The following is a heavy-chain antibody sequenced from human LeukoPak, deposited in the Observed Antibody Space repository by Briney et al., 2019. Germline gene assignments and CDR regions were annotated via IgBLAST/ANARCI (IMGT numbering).Heavy chain of an antibody. V-gene: IGHV3-23*01. CDR1: GFTFSVYG. Sequence: GGSLRLSCSASGFTFSVYGMSWVRQAPGKGLEWVSGLSGSGGSPYYADPVKGRFTISRDNSKNTLYLQMNSLRAEDTAVYYCAKPIWLGPHALTMVRGVTPFDLWGRGTLVTVSS. D-gene: IGHD3-10*01. J-gene: IGHJ2*01. CDR2: LSGSGGSP. CDR3: AKPIWLGPHALTMVRGVTPFDL.